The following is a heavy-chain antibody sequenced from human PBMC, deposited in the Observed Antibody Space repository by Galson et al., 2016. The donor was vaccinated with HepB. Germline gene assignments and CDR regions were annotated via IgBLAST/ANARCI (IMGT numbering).Heavy chain of an antibody. J-gene: IGHJ4*02. Sequence: SLRLSCATSGFSFRSFWMTWVRQAPGKGLEWVANIDKDGNEKNYVDSVKGRFTISKDFAERTVFLKMNSLRAEDTAVYYCVRDHSPISAGWLCDEWGQGTLVTVSS. CDR3: VRDHSPISAGWLCDE. V-gene: IGHV3-7*03. D-gene: IGHD2/OR15-2a*01. CDR1: GFSFRSFW. CDR2: IDKDGNEK.